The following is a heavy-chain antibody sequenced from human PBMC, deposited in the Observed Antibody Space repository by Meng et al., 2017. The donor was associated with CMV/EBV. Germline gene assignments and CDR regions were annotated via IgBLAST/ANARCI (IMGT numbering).Heavy chain of an antibody. CDR3: TRGLQDGDYFSFQH. Sequence: GGSLRLSCTPSGFTFRDYAMTWVRQAPGEGLEWDGLIRSKPYGGSTEYAASVKGRFTISRDDSKNIGYLQMNSLRTEDTAVYYCTRGLQDGDYFSFQHWGQGTLVTVSS. CDR2: IRSKPYGGST. V-gene: IGHV3-49*04. CDR1: GFTFRDYA. D-gene: IGHD4-17*01. J-gene: IGHJ1*01.